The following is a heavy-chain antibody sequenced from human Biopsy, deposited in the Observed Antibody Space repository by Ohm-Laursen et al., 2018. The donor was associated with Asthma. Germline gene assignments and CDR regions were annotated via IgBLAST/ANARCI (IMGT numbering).Heavy chain of an antibody. CDR1: GGTFNYA. V-gene: IGHV1-69*01. J-gene: IGHJ4*02. CDR2: IIPIFATT. D-gene: IGHD3-10*01. Sequence: SVKVSCKASGGTFNYAITWARQAPGPALERTGGIIPIFATTNYAQKFKGRVTITADESSSTAYMELSSLRSEDPAVYYCASETGRSYGSGSEYYFDYWGLGTLVTVSS. CDR3: ASETGRSYGSGSEYYFDY.